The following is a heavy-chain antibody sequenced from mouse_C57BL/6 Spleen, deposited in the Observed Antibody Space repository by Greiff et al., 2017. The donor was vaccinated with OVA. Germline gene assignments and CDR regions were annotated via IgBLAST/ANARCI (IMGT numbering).Heavy chain of an antibody. D-gene: IGHD5-1*01. CDR1: GYTFTSYW. CDR2: INPSSGYT. V-gene: IGHV1-7*01. CDR3: ARSTVPYYDAMDD. J-gene: IGHJ4*01. Sequence: QVQLKQSGAELANPGASVKLSCKASGYTFTSYWMHWVKQRPGQGLEWIGYINPSSGYTKYNQKFKDKATLTADKSSSTAYMQLSSLTYEDSAVYYCARSTVPYYDAMDDWGQGTSVTVSS.